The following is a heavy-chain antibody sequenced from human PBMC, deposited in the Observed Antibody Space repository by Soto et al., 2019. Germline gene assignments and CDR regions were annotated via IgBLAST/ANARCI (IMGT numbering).Heavy chain of an antibody. V-gene: IGHV4-31*03. Sequence: QVQLQESGPGLVKPSQTLSLTCTVSGGSISSGGYYWSWIRQHPGKGLEWIGYIYYSGSTYYNPSLKSRVSISVDTSKNQFSLKLNSVTAADTAVYYCARETPPTTVTIDPWAREPWSPSPQ. CDR3: ARETPPTTVTIDP. CDR2: IYYSGST. J-gene: IGHJ5*02. CDR1: GGSISSGGYY. D-gene: IGHD4-17*01.